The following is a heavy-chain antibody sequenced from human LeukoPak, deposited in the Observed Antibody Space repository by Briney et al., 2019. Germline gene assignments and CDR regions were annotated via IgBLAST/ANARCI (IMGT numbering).Heavy chain of an antibody. Sequence: GASVKVSCKASGYTFTSYYMHWVRQAPGQGLEWMGWINPNSGGTNYAQKFQGWVTMTRDTSISTAYMELSRLRSDDTAVYYCARGGTRVAYGMDVWGQGTTVTVSS. CDR2: INPNSGGT. CDR1: GYTFTSYY. J-gene: IGHJ6*02. D-gene: IGHD3-3*01. CDR3: ARGGTRVAYGMDV. V-gene: IGHV1-2*04.